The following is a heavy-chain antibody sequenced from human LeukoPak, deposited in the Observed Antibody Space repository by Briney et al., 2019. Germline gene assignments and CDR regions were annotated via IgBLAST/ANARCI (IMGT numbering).Heavy chain of an antibody. D-gene: IGHD6-19*01. CDR3: ARVDSSGWGYYYYGMDV. CDR1: GFSFSIYT. J-gene: IGHJ6*02. Sequence: GGSLRLSCAASGFSFSIYTMTWVRQAPGKGLEWVANIKQDGSEKYYVDSVKGRFTISRDNAKNSLYLQMNSLRAEDTAVYYCARVDSSGWGYYYYGMDVWGQGTTVTVSS. CDR2: IKQDGSEK. V-gene: IGHV3-7*01.